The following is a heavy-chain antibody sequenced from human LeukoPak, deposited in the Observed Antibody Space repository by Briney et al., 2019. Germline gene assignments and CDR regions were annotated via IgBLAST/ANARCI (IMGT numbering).Heavy chain of an antibody. Sequence: GGSLRLSCTASGFSFSDNFMGWLRQAPGKGLEWVSYINSGGDTIHNSGAVKGRFSISRDNSKRLLYLHMSRLRIDDTALYCARGGSGWTFNHWGQGTLVSVSS. CDR2: INSGGDTI. J-gene: IGHJ4*02. CDR1: GFSFSDNF. CDR3: RGGSGWTFNH. V-gene: IGHV3-11*01. D-gene: IGHD2/OR15-2a*01.